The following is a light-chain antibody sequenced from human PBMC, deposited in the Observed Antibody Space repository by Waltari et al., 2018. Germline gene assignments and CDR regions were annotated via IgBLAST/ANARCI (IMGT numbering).Light chain of an antibody. V-gene: IGKV3-20*01. J-gene: IGKJ2*01. CDR3: QHLNSYPVT. Sequence: ELVLTQSPGTLSLSPGERATLPCRASQSVSSSYLAWYQQKPGQAPSLLIYGASSRATGVPDRFSGSGSGTDFTLTISRLEPEDFAVYYCQHLNSYPVTFGQGTKLEIK. CDR1: QSVSSSY. CDR2: GAS.